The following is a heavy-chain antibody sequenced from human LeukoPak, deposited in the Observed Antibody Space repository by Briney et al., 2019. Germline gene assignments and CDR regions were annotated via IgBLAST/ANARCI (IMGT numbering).Heavy chain of an antibody. J-gene: IGHJ1*01. CDR2: INPNSGVT. CDR3: ARGSYDSSDFEYFHH. Sequence: ASVKVSCKASGYTFTGYYMHWVRQAPGQGLEWMGWINPNSGVTNYAQKFQGRVTMTRDTSISTAYMELSRLTSDDTAFYYCARGSYDSSDFEYFHHWGQGALLTVSS. CDR1: GYTFTGYY. V-gene: IGHV1-2*02. D-gene: IGHD3-22*01.